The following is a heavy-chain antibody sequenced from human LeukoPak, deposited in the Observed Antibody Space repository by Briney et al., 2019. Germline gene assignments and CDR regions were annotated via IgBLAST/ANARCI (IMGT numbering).Heavy chain of an antibody. J-gene: IGHJ3*02. CDR3: ARDATMVRGEKTDAFDI. D-gene: IGHD3-10*01. V-gene: IGHV3-11*01. Sequence: PGGSLRLSCAASGFTFSDYYMSWIRQAPGKGLEWVSYISSSGSIIYYADSVKGRFTISRDNAKNSLYLQMNSLRAEDTAVYYCARDATMVRGEKTDAFDIWGQGTMVTVSS. CDR2: ISSSGSII. CDR1: GFTFSDYY.